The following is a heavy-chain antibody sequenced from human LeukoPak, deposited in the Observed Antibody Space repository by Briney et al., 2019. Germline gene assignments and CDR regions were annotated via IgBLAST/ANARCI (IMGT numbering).Heavy chain of an antibody. V-gene: IGHV4-39*01. CDR3: ARLSGVYGGYYFDY. D-gene: IGHD5/OR15-5a*01. CDR2: ISYSGST. Sequence: SETLSLTCTVSGGSISSSSYHWGWIRQPPGKGLEWIGSISYSGSTYYNLSLKSRVTISVDTSKNQFSLKLNSLTAADTAVYFCARLSGVYGGYYFDYWGQGTLVTVSS. CDR1: GGSISSSSYH. J-gene: IGHJ4*02.